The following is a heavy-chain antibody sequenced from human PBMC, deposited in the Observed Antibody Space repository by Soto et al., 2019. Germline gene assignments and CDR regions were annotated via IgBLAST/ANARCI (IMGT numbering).Heavy chain of an antibody. V-gene: IGHV4-34*01. Sequence: SETLSLTCAFYGGSFDDYYWSWVRQSPGKGLEGVGEISHDGGTNYSPSLASRVSISVDTSKNQFSLHLRSVTAADTGLYYCARGQLVWYGDLTPYHRDMDVWGQGTTVTDSS. CDR1: GGSFDDYY. D-gene: IGHD3-10*01. CDR3: ARGQLVWYGDLTPYHRDMDV. J-gene: IGHJ6*02. CDR2: ISHDGGT.